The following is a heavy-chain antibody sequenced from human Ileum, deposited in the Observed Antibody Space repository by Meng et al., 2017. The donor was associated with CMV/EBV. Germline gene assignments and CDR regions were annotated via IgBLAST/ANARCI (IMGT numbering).Heavy chain of an antibody. Sequence: GGSLRLSCAASGFTFSSYWMSWVRQAPGKGLEWVTFIRDDGSTHFYADSVKGRFTISRDNSKNTLYLQMNSLRPEDTAIYYCAKDALRSGSPWYLDSWGQGTVVTVSS. J-gene: IGHJ4*02. CDR2: IRDDGSTH. CDR3: AKDALRSGSPWYLDS. CDR1: GFTFSSYW. V-gene: IGHV3-30*02. D-gene: IGHD1-26*01.